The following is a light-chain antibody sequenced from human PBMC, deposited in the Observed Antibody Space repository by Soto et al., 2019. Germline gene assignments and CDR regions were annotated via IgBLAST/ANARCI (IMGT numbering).Light chain of an antibody. J-gene: IGLJ1*01. V-gene: IGLV2-14*01. CDR2: EVT. CDR3: SSYTSSRDYV. Sequence: QSALTQPASMSGSPGQSITISCTGTGRDVGGYNYVSWYQQHPGKAPNLLIYEVTNRPSGVSNRCSGSKSGNTASLTISGLQAEDEADYYCSSYTSSRDYVFGTGTKLTVL. CDR1: GRDVGGYNY.